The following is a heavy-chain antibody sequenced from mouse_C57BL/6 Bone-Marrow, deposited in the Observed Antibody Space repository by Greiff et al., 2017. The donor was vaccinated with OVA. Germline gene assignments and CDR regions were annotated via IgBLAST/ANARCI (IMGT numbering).Heavy chain of an antibody. V-gene: IGHV14-4*01. CDR1: GFNIKDDY. J-gene: IGHJ2*01. Sequence: VQLQQSGAELVRPGASVKLSCTASGFNIKDDYMHWVKQRPEQGLEWIGWIDPENGDTAYASKFQGKATITADTSSNTAYLQLSSLTSEDTAVYYCTTEFFGYWGQGTALTVSS. CDR3: TTEFFGY. CDR2: IDPENGDT.